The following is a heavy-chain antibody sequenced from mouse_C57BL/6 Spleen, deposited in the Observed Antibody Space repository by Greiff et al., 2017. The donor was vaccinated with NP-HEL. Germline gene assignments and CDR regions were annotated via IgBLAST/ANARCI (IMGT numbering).Heavy chain of an antibody. V-gene: IGHV1-15*01. Sequence: VQLQQSGAELVRPGASVTLSCKATGYTFTDYEMHWVKQTPVHGLEWIGAIDPETGGTAYNQKFKGKAILTADKSSSTAYMELRSLTSEDSAVYYCTRGTVPYYFDYWGQGTTLTVSS. CDR1: GYTFTDYE. CDR3: TRGTVPYYFDY. CDR2: IDPETGGT. J-gene: IGHJ2*01. D-gene: IGHD4-1*01.